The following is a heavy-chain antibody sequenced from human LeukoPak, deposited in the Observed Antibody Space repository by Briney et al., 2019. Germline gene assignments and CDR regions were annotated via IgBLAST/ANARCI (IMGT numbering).Heavy chain of an antibody. V-gene: IGHV1-8*01. CDR3: ARFPNYDFWSGYYPVDY. CDR2: MNPNSGNT. D-gene: IGHD3-3*01. Sequence: ASLKVSCKASGYTFTSYDINWVRQAAGQGLEWMGWMNPNSGNTGYAQKFQGRVTMTRNTSISTAYMELSSLRSEDTAVYYCARFPNYDFWSGYYPVDYWGQGTLVTVSS. CDR1: GYTFTSYD. J-gene: IGHJ4*02.